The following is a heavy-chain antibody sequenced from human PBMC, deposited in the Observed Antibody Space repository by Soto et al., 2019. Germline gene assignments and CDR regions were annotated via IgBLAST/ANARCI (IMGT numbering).Heavy chain of an antibody. Sequence: EVQLVESGGGLVQPGGSLRLSCAVSGFTFTNDWMQWVRQSPGQVLVWVSRINSDGSVTNYADSVKGRCTTSRDNAKNTLYLRANSLRAEDTAVYYCAREFSTRRPYYFYYWGPGTLVTGSS. D-gene: IGHD2-2*01. V-gene: IGHV3-74*01. CDR3: AREFSTRRPYYFYY. CDR1: GFTFTNDW. J-gene: IGHJ4*02. CDR2: INSDGSVT.